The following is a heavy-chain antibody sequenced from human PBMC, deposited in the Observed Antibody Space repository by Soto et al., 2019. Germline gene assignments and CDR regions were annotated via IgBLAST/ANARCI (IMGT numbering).Heavy chain of an antibody. J-gene: IGHJ6*03. CDR2: INPGGGSA. CDR3: ARDTSGWSLNGLDV. D-gene: IGHD6-19*01. Sequence: QVDLVQSGAEVKKPGASVTISCKASGSAITRYYIHWVRQAPGRGLEWMGIINPGGGSASYAHKYQDRVTIAKDTSTGTVYMDLRRLSTEDTAVYYCARDTSGWSLNGLDVWGKGTTVNVSS. CDR1: GSAITRYY. V-gene: IGHV1-46*01.